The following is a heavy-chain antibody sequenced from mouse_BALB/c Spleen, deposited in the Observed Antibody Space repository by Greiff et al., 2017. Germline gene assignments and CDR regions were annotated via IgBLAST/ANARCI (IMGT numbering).Heavy chain of an antibody. CDR1: GYSITSDYA. CDR2: ISYSGST. D-gene: IGHD2-10*02. CDR3: VSYGLYAMDY. J-gene: IGHJ4*01. Sequence: ESGPGLVKPSQSLSLTCTVTGYSITSDYAWNWIRQFPGNKLEWMGYISYSGSTSYNPSLKSRISITRDTSKNQFFLQLNSVTTEDTATYYCVSYGLYAMDYWGQGTSVTVSS. V-gene: IGHV3-2*02.